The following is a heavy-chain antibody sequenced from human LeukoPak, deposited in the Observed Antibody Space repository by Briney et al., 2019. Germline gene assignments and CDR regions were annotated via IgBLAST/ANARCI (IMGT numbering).Heavy chain of an antibody. J-gene: IGHJ4*02. CDR2: LYSTGIT. CDR1: GGSVSSSNYH. CDR3: ASIPGSSTGWFHFDN. Sequence: SETLSLTCTVSGGSVSSSNYHWAWIRQSPGMGLEWIGTLYSTGITSQNPDASLKSRVTLSVDTSRNQFSLELRSLTAADTAIFYCASIPGSSTGWFHFDNWGQGTLVTVSS. D-gene: IGHD1-14*01. V-gene: IGHV4-39*01.